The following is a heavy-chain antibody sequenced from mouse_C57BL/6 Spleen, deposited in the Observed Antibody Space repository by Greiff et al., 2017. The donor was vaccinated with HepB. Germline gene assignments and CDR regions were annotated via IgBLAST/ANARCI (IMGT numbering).Heavy chain of an antibody. CDR3: ARGDYYAMDY. CDR1: GFTFSDYG. CDR2: ISSGGSTI. J-gene: IGHJ4*01. V-gene: IGHV5-17*01. Sequence: EVMLVESGGGLVKPGGSLKLSCAASGFTFSDYGMHWVRQAPEKGLEWVAYISSGGSTIYYADTVKGRFTISRDNAKNTLFLQMTSLRSEDTAMYYCARGDYYAMDYWGQGTSVTVSS.